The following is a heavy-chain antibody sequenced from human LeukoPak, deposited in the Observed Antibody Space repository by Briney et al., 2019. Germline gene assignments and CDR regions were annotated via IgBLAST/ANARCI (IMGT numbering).Heavy chain of an antibody. D-gene: IGHD3-22*01. V-gene: IGHV3-72*01. CDR2: TRNKANSYTT. CDR3: ARDPNYYDSSGPSPDY. Sequence: GGSLRLSCAASGFTFSDHYMDWVRQAPGKGLEWVGRTRNKANSYTTEYAASVKGRFTISRDDSKNSLYLQMNSLRAEDTAVYYCARDPNYYDSSGPSPDYWGQGTLVTVSS. J-gene: IGHJ4*02. CDR1: GFTFSDHY.